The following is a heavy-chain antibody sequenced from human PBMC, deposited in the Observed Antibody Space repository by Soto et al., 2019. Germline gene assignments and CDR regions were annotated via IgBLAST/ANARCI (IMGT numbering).Heavy chain of an antibody. CDR3: AASITMVRAVIIDSTSWFDP. D-gene: IGHD3-10*01. J-gene: IGHJ5*02. CDR2: IVVGSGNT. V-gene: IGHV1-58*01. CDR1: GFTFTSSA. Sequence: SVKVSCKASGFTFTSSAVQWVRQARGQRLEWIGWIVVGSGNTNYAQKFQERVTITRDMSTSTAYMELSSLRSEDTAVYYCAASITMVRAVIIDSTSWFDPWGQGTLVTVSS.